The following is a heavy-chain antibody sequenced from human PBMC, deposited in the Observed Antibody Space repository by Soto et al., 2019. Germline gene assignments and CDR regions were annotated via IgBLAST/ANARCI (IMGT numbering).Heavy chain of an antibody. CDR1: GFTFSSYA. CDR3: ARQGGATSDYFDY. V-gene: IGHV3-30-3*01. Sequence: QVQLVESGGGVVQPGRSLRLSCAASGFTFSSYAMHWVRQAPGKGLEWVAVISYDGSNKYYEDSVKGRFTISRDNSTNTLYLQMNSLRAEDTAVYYCARQGGATSDYFDYWGQGTLVTVSS. J-gene: IGHJ4*02. CDR2: ISYDGSNK. D-gene: IGHD1-26*01.